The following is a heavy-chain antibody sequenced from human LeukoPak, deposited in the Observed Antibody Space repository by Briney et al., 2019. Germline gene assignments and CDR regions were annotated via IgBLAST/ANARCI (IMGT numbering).Heavy chain of an antibody. J-gene: IGHJ4*02. CDR2: IYWDDDK. V-gene: IGHV2-5*02. Sequence: SGPTLVNPTLTLTLTCTFSGFSLSTSGVGVGWIRQPPGKALEWLALIYWDDDKRYSPSLKNRLTITKDTSKNQVVLTMTNMDPVDTATYYCAHTYPSVVGIYYFDYWGQGTLVTVSS. CDR1: GFSLSTSGVG. CDR3: AHTYPSVVGIYYFDY. D-gene: IGHD2-2*01.